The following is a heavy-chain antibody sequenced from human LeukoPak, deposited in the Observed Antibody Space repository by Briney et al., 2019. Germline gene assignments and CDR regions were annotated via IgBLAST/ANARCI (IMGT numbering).Heavy chain of an antibody. CDR3: ARDSGFAIFGVVIRDFDFDY. Sequence: PGGSLRLSCAASGFTFSSYAMSWVRQAPGKGLEWVSAISGSGGSTYYADSVKGRFTISRDNAKNSLYLQMNSLRAEDTAVYYCARDSGFAIFGVVIRDFDFDYWGQGTLVTVSS. V-gene: IGHV3-23*01. D-gene: IGHD3-3*01. J-gene: IGHJ4*02. CDR1: GFTFSSYA. CDR2: ISGSGGST.